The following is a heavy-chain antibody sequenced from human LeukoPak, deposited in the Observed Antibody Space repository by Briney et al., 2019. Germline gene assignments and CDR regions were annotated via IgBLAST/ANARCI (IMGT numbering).Heavy chain of an antibody. V-gene: IGHV1-46*01. Sequence: ASVKVSCKASGNTFTSSHMHWVRQAPGQGLEWMGIINIGDGYTKYAQKFQGRVTITRDTSTSTRYMELSSLRSEDTAVYYCAKDRGGSYTFDIWGQGTMVTVSS. CDR1: GNTFTSSH. CDR3: AKDRGGSYTFDI. D-gene: IGHD3-16*01. J-gene: IGHJ3*02. CDR2: INIGDGYT.